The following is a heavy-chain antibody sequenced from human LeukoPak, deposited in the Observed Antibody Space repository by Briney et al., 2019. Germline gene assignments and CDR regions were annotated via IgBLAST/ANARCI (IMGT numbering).Heavy chain of an antibody. J-gene: IGHJ4*02. CDR1: GFTFSNYA. D-gene: IGHD2-21*01. Sequence: GGSLRLSCAASGFTFSNYAMSWVRQAPGKGLEWLSTISGSGGSTYYADSVKGRFTISRDNSKNTVYLHMKSLRVEATAVYYCAKGLSAAGDYYFDYWGQGALVTVSS. CDR3: AKGLSAAGDYYFDY. CDR2: ISGSGGST. V-gene: IGHV3-23*01.